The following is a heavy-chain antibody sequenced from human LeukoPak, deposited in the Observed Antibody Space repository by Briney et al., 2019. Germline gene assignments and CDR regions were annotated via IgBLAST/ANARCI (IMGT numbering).Heavy chain of an antibody. CDR2: INSDGSST. CDR3: AKNGDRGAYCTGGTCYPYFYYYMDV. D-gene: IGHD2-15*01. V-gene: IGHV3-74*01. CDR1: GFTFSSYW. Sequence: QPGGSLRLSCAASGFTFSSYWMHWVRQAPGKGLVLVSRINSDGSSTSYADSVKGRFTISRDDAKNTLYLQMNSLRAEDTAIYYCAKNGDRGAYCTGGTCYPYFYYYMDVWGKGTTVTI. J-gene: IGHJ6*03.